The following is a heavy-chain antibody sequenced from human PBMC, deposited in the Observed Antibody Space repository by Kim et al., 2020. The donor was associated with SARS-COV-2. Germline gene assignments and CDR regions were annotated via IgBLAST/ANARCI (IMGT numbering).Heavy chain of an antibody. CDR1: GGSFSGYY. V-gene: IGHV4-34*01. Sequence: SETLSLTCAVYGGSFSGYYWSWIRQPPGKGLEWIGEINHSGSTNYNPSLKSRVTISVDTSKNQFSLKLSSVTAADTAVYYCARGFGAAAGTKVDYWGQGT. J-gene: IGHJ4*02. CDR3: ARGFGAAAGTKVDY. CDR2: INHSGST. D-gene: IGHD6-13*01.